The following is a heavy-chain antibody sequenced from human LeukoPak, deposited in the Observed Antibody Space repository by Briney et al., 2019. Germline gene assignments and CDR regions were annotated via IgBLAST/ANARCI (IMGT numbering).Heavy chain of an antibody. CDR3: ARDEADYIENYYFDY. J-gene: IGHJ4*02. CDR1: GFSFSTYA. CDR2: ISYVVSNK. Sequence: GGSRRLSWATSGFSFSTYAITWVRQAPDRGMEWVALISYVVSNKYYADSVKGRFTISRDNSKNTLYLQMNSLRAEDTAVYYCARDEADYIENYYFDYWGQGTLVTVSS. V-gene: IGHV3-30-3*01. D-gene: IGHD4-11*01.